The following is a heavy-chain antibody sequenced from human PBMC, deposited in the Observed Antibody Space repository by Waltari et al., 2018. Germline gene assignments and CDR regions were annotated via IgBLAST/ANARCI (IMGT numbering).Heavy chain of an antibody. CDR1: GGSFSGYY. CDR2: INQRETT. CDR3: AERSVLRYFDGPRKGAFDI. D-gene: IGHD3-9*01. Sequence: QVQLQQWGAGLLKPSETLSLTCAVYGGSFSGYYWSWIRQPPGKGLEWIGEINQRETTNSTPSLRSRVTKSVERSRTQSPRRLGFVPAADTAVYYWAERSVLRYFDGPRKGAFDIWGKGTMSPSLQ. J-gene: IGHJ3*02. V-gene: IGHV4-34*01.